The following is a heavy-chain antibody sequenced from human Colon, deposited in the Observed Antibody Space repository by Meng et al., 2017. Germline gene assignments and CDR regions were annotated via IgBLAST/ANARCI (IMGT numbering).Heavy chain of an antibody. CDR3: TTEGVWVGGSRFDP. D-gene: IGHD3-10*01. Sequence: GESLKISCAASGFTFTDTWMSWVRQAPGKGLEWVGRIKSRSNGGTADYAAPVKDRIIISRDDSQNMLYLQMNSLKTEDTAMYYYTTEGVWVGGSRFDPWGQGNPVTVSS. V-gene: IGHV3-15*01. CDR1: GFTFTDTW. J-gene: IGHJ5*02. CDR2: IKSRSNGGTA.